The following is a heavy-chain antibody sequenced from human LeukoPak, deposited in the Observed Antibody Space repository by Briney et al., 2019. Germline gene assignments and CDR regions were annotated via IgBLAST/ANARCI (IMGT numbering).Heavy chain of an antibody. CDR3: AISQGDMDV. Sequence: SQTLPLTCAISGDSVSINIAAWNWIRRSPTRGLEWLGRTHYSSSRYNDYAVSVKSRLTIYADTSKNQFCPQLNSVTPEDMSVHSCAISQGDMDVCGKETSATVSS. V-gene: IGHV6-1*01. CDR2: THYSSSRYN. CDR1: GDSVSINIAA. D-gene: IGHD1-26*01. J-gene: IGHJ6*03.